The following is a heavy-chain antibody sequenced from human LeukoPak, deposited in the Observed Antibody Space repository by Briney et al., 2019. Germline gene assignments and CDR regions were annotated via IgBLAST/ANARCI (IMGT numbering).Heavy chain of an antibody. Sequence: SETLSLTCTVSGGSISSYYWSWIRQPAGKGLEWIGRIYTSGSTNYNPSLKSRVTMSVDTSKNQFSLKLSSVTAADTAVYYCARRDYDILTGYQTLFDYWGQGTLVTVSS. V-gene: IGHV4-4*07. CDR2: IYTSGST. D-gene: IGHD3-9*01. CDR1: GGSISSYY. J-gene: IGHJ4*02. CDR3: ARRDYDILTGYQTLFDY.